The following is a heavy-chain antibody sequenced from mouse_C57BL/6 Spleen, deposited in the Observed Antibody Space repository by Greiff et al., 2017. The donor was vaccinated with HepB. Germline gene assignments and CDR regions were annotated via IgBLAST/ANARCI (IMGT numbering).Heavy chain of an antibody. Sequence: EVQLQQSGPGLVKPSQSLSLTCSVTGYSITSGYYWNWIRQFPGNKLEWMGYISYDGSNNYNPSLKNRISITRDTSKNQFFLKLNSVTTEDTATYYCARDNYYGSSWVYFDYWGQGTTLTVSS. D-gene: IGHD1-1*01. CDR2: ISYDGSN. CDR3: ARDNYYGSSWVYFDY. J-gene: IGHJ2*01. CDR1: GYSITSGYY. V-gene: IGHV3-6*01.